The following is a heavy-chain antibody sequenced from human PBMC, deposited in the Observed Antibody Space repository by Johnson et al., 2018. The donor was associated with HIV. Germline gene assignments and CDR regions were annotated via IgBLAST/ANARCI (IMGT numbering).Heavy chain of an antibody. J-gene: IGHJ3*02. CDR1: GFTLNTYG. D-gene: IGHD3-10*01. V-gene: IGHV3-30*02. Sequence: QVQLVESGGGVVRPGGSLRLSCAASGFTLNTYGMHWVRQAPGKGLEWVAFIRYDGSYKYYVDSVKGRFIISRDNSKNTLYRQINRLRGQDTAVYYCAIDMVRGVTAGGAFDIWGQGTMVTVSS. CDR2: IRYDGSYK. CDR3: AIDMVRGVTAGGAFDI.